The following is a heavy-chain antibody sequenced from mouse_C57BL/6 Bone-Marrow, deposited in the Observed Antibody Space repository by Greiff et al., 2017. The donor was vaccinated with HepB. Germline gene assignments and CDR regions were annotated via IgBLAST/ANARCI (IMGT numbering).Heavy chain of an antibody. V-gene: IGHV1-61*01. CDR2: IYPSDSET. D-gene: IGHD1-1*01. Sequence: QVHVKQPGAELVRPGSSVKLSCKASGYTFTSYWMDWVKQRPGQGLEWIGNIYPSDSETHYNQKFKDKATLTVDKSSSTAYMQLSSLTSEDSAVYYCARSSIIQYYFDYWGQGTTLTVSS. CDR3: ARSSIIQYYFDY. J-gene: IGHJ2*01. CDR1: GYTFTSYW.